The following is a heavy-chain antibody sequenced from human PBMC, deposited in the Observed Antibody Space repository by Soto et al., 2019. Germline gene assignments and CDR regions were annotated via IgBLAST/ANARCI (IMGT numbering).Heavy chain of an antibody. CDR1: GFTFSSYG. J-gene: IGHJ4*02. CDR2: ISYDGSNK. CDR3: AKEQDY. Sequence: QVQLVESGGGVVQPGRSLRLSCAASGFTFSSYGMHWVRRAPGTGLEWVAVISYDGSNKYYAESVKGLFTISRDNSKNTVYLQMNSLRAEDTAVYYCAKEQDYWGQGTLVTVSS. V-gene: IGHV3-30*18.